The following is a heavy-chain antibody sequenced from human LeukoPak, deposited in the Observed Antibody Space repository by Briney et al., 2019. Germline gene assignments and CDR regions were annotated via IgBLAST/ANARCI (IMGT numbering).Heavy chain of an antibody. D-gene: IGHD3-22*01. CDR1: GGSISSGGYY. J-gene: IGHJ6*02. Sequence: SQILSLTCTVSGGSISSGGYYWSWIRQHPGKGLEWIGYIYYSGSTYYNPSLKSRVTISVDTSKNQFSLKLSSVTAADTAVYYCARAPYYYDSSGYPNYYYYYGMDVWGQGTTVTVSS. V-gene: IGHV4-31*03. CDR2: IYYSGST. CDR3: ARAPYYYDSSGYPNYYYYYGMDV.